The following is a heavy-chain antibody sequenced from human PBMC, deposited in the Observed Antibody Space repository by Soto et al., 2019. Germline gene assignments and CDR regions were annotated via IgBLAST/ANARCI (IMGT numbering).Heavy chain of an antibody. V-gene: IGHV1-69*13. CDR3: ANLNIAAAGTEWFDP. CDR2: IIPIFGTA. J-gene: IGHJ5*02. CDR1: GGTFSSYA. Sequence: GASVKASCKASGGTFSSYAISWVRQAPGQGLEWMGGIIPIFGTANYAQKFQGRVTITADESTSTAYMELSSLRSEDTAVYYCANLNIAAAGTEWFDPWGQGTLVTVSS. D-gene: IGHD6-13*01.